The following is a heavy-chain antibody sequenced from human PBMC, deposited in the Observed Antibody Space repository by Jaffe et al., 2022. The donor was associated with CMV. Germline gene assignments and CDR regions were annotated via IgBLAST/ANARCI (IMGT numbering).Heavy chain of an antibody. D-gene: IGHD4-17*01. Sequence: QLQLQESGPGLVKPSETLSLTCTVSGGSISSSSYYWGWIRQPPGKGLEWIGSIYYSGSTYYNPSLKSRVTISVDTSKNQFSLKLSSVTAADTAVYYCARQAVTPVLRYFDYWGQGTLVTVSS. J-gene: IGHJ4*02. CDR2: IYYSGST. V-gene: IGHV4-39*01. CDR1: GGSISSSSYY. CDR3: ARQAVTPVLRYFDY.